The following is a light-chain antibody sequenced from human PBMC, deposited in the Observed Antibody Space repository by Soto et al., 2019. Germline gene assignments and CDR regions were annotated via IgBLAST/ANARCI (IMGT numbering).Light chain of an antibody. CDR1: QGIRND. CDR3: QQGYSTPWT. CDR2: AAY. J-gene: IGKJ1*01. Sequence: DIQMTQSPSSLSASVGDRVTITCRASQGIRNDLGWYQQKPGKAPKLLIYAAYTLQSGVQSRFSGSGSGTDFALTLNSLQPEDFATYYCQQGYSTPWTFGQGTKVDIK. V-gene: IGKV1-39*01.